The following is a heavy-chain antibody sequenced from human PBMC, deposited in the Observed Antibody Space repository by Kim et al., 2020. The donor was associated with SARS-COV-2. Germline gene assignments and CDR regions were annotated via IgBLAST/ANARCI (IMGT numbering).Heavy chain of an antibody. J-gene: IGHJ3*01. CDR1: GFSFSTNW. CDR3: AKDGEGYK. Sequence: GGSLRLSCVASGFSFSTNWMSWVRQVPGKGLEWVAIIKEDGSDKYYVDSVKGRFTISRDNAKNSLYLQMNSLRVEDTAVYYCAKDGEGYKWGQGTLVSVSS. CDR2: IKEDGSDK. D-gene: IGHD1-20*01. V-gene: IGHV3-7*01.